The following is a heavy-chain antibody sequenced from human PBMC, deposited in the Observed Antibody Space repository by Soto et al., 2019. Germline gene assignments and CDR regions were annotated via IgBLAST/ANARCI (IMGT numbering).Heavy chain of an antibody. J-gene: IGHJ4*02. D-gene: IGHD3-22*01. V-gene: IGHV3-23*01. CDR2: IRGSGGTT. CDR1: GFTFSSYA. Sequence: EVQLLESGGGLVQPGGSLRLSCAASGFTFSSYAMSWVRQAPGKGLEWVSAIRGSGGTTYYADYVKGRFTISRDNSKNTLYLQRNSLRAEETAVYYCAKSRYFYDRSGYNNWGQGPLVTVSS. CDR3: AKSRYFYDRSGYNN.